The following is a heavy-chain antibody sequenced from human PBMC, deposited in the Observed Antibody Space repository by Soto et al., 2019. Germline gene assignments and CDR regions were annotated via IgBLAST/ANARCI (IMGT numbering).Heavy chain of an antibody. J-gene: IGHJ4*01. V-gene: IGHV3-48*02. CDR3: ARATEDRAMSDFDY. CDR2: ISSRSTTI. CDR1: GFTLSGYS. D-gene: IGHD2-2*01. Sequence: LRLSCAASGFTLSGYSMNWVRQAPGEGLDWISYISSRSTTIYYADSVKGRFTISRDNAKNSLYLQMNSLRDEDTAVYYCARATEDRAMSDFDYWGHGTLVTVSS.